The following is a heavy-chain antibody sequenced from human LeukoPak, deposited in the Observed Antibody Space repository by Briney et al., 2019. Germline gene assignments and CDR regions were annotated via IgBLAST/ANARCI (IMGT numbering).Heavy chain of an antibody. Sequence: GGPVRLSCATCGVTCSSDWESWVRQAPEKGMKWVANRKEDGSEKYYMDSVKGRFTISRDNAKKTLHLRLNSLRTDDTSVYYCARGKGEFKRYYYYFPLDVWGQGTTVIVSS. CDR1: GVTCSSDW. D-gene: IGHD3-10*01. V-gene: IGHV3-7*01. J-gene: IGHJ6*02. CDR3: ARGKGEFKRYYYYFPLDV. CDR2: RKEDGSEK.